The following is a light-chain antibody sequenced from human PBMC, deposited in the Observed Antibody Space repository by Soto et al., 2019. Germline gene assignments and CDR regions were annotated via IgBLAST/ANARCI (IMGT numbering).Light chain of an antibody. V-gene: IGKV3-15*01. J-gene: IGKJ4*01. Sequence: EIVITQSPSILSVSPCEISTLSCMSIHSVSSNLAWYQQRPGQAPRLLIYGASTRATGIPARFSGSGSGTEFTLTISSLQSEDFATYYCQQVNGYPRDITFGGGTKVDIK. CDR1: HSVSSN. CDR2: GAS. CDR3: QQVNGYPRDIT.